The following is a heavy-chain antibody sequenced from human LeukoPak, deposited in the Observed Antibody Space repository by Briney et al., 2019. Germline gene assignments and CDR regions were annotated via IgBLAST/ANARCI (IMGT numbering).Heavy chain of an antibody. CDR1: GYTFTGYY. CDR2: IKPDIGVT. CDR3: AREIREGLPYYDY. Sequence: ASVKVSCKTSGYTFTGYYIHWMRQGPGQGLEWMGWIKPDIGVTNSAQKFQGRVTMSRDTSITTVYMELSSLRSDDTAVYYCAREIREGLPYYDYWGQGTLVTVSS. V-gene: IGHV1-2*02. J-gene: IGHJ4*02. D-gene: IGHD3-16*01.